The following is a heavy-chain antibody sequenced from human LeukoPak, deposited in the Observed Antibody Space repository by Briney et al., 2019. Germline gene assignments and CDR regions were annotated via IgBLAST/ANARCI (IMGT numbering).Heavy chain of an antibody. Sequence: ASETLSLTCTVSGGSISSSSYYWGWIRQPPGKGLEWIGSIYYSGSTYYNPSLKSRVTISVDTSKNQFSLKLSSVTAADTAVYYCARGEDTAFLDYWGQGTLVTVSS. CDR1: GGSISSSSYY. CDR3: ARGEDTAFLDY. CDR2: IYYSGST. V-gene: IGHV4-39*07. J-gene: IGHJ4*02. D-gene: IGHD5-18*01.